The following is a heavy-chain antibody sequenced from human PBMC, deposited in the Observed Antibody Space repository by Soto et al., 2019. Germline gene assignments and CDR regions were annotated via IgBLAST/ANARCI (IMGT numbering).Heavy chain of an antibody. V-gene: IGHV3-30-3*01. CDR1: GFTFCSYA. J-gene: IGHJ4*02. Sequence: QVQLVESGGAVVQPGMSLILSCAASGFTFCSYAMHWFRQAPVKGLEWVAVISYDGSNKYYADTVNGRFTISRDNSKNTLYLQMTSLRAEDKAVYYCATLVGDTERYYWCQGTMVTVSS. D-gene: IGHD1-26*01. CDR3: ATLVGDTERYY. CDR2: ISYDGSNK.